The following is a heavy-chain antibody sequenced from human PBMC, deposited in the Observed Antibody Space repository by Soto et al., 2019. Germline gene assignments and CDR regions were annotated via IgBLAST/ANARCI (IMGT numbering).Heavy chain of an antibody. CDR3: AREGTRGGFLNWFDP. Sequence: PGGSLRLSCAASGFSFSSYTMSWVRQAPGKGLEWISYISSSSTIYYADSVKGRFTISGDNAKNSLYLQMNSLRDEDTAVYYCAREGTRGGFLNWFDPWGQRTLVTVSS. D-gene: IGHD3-10*01. CDR1: GFSFSSYT. V-gene: IGHV3-48*02. J-gene: IGHJ5*02. CDR2: ISSSSTI.